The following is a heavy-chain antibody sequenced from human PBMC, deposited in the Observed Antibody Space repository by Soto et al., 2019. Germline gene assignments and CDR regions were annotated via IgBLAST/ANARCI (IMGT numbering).Heavy chain of an antibody. V-gene: IGHV3-23*01. CDR1: GFTFSSYA. J-gene: IGHJ6*02. CDR2: ISGSGGHT. D-gene: IGHD2-2*01. Sequence: GGSLRLSCAASGFTFSSYAMSWVRQAPGKGLEWVSAISGSGGHTYYADSVKGRFTISRDNSKNTLYLQMNSLRAEDTAVYYCAKGGFCSSTSCFPQVYGMDVWGQGTTVTVSS. CDR3: AKGGFCSSTSCFPQVYGMDV.